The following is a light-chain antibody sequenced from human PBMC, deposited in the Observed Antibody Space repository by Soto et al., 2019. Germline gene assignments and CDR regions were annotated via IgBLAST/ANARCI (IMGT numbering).Light chain of an antibody. Sequence: DIQMTQSPSTLSASVGDRVTITCRASQSISPRLAWYQQIPGEAPKLLIYKASSLESWVPSRFSGSGSGTEFTLTISSLQPDDVATYYCQQYATYWTFGQGTKVEIK. CDR2: KAS. V-gene: IGKV1-5*03. J-gene: IGKJ1*01. CDR3: QQYATYWT. CDR1: QSISPR.